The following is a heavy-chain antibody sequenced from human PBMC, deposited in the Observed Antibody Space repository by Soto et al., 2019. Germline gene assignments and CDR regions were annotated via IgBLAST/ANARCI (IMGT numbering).Heavy chain of an antibody. CDR2: INPSGGST. D-gene: IGHD3-22*01. J-gene: IGHJ5*02. CDR1: GYTFTSYY. V-gene: IGHV1-46*01. Sequence: GASVKVSCKASGYTFTSYYMHWVRQAPGQGLEWMGIINPSGGSTSYAQKFQGRVTMTRDTSTSTVYMELSSLRSEDTAVYYCARGSLYLGSYDSSGYVFGVFGNWFDPWGQGTLVTVSS. CDR3: ARGSLYLGSYDSSGYVFGVFGNWFDP.